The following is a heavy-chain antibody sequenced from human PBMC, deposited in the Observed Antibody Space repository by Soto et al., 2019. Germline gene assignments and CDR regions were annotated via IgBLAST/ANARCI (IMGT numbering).Heavy chain of an antibody. CDR2: IIPIFGTA. CDR1: GGTFSSYA. V-gene: IGHV1-69*13. Sequence: SVKVSCKASGGTFSSYAISWVRQAPGQGLEWMGGIIPIFGTANYAQKFQGRVTITADESTSTAYMELSSLRSEDTAVYYCARGAVGGIRGGYYYYGMDVWGQGTTVTVSS. J-gene: IGHJ6*02. D-gene: IGHD2-15*01. CDR3: ARGAVGGIRGGYYYYGMDV.